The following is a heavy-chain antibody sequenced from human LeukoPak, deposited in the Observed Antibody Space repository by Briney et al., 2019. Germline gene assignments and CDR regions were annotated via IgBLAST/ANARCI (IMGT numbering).Heavy chain of an antibody. CDR3: ARHDLGECSSVWYYFDY. CDR2: IYYSGST. V-gene: IGHV4-39*01. Sequence: KPSETLSLTCIVSGGSISSGTYYWGWIRQPPGKGLEWIGSIYYSGSTYYNPSLKSRVTISVDTSKNQFSLKLSSVTAADTAVYYCARHDLGECSSVWYYFDYWGQGTLVTVSS. J-gene: IGHJ4*02. CDR1: GGSISSGTYY. D-gene: IGHD6-19*01.